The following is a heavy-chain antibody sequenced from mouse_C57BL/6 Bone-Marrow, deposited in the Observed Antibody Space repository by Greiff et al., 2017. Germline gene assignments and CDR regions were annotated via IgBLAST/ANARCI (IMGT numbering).Heavy chain of an antibody. D-gene: IGHD2-4*01. J-gene: IGHJ1*03. CDR2: IDPENGDT. V-gene: IGHV14-4*01. CDR1: GFNIKDDY. CDR3: THRGDYESV. Sequence: EVQLQQSGAELVRLGASVKLSCTASGFNIKDDYMHWVKQRPEQGLERIGWIDPENGDTEYASKFQGKATITADTSSNTAYLQLSSLTSEDTAVYYCTHRGDYESVWSTGATVTVTS.